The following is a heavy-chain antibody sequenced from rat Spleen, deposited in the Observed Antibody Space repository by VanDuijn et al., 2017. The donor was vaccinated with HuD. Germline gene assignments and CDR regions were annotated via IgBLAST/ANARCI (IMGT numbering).Heavy chain of an antibody. D-gene: IGHD4-3*01. CDR1: GFTLSDYN. Sequence: EVQLVESGGGLVQPGRSLKLSCEVSGFTLSDYNMAWVRQAPRKGLEWVATIIYDGGRTYYRDSVKGRFTVSRENAKSTLYFLMDSLRSEDTATYYCVRQDTSGYSNWFAYWGQGTLVTVSS. V-gene: IGHV5-7*01. CDR2: IIYDGGRT. J-gene: IGHJ3*01. CDR3: VRQDTSGYSNWFAY.